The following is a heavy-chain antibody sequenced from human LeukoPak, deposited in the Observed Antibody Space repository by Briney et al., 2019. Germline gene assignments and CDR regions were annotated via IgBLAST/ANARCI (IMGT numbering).Heavy chain of an antibody. Sequence: SLKIYCTGSGYIFSTYWIDWVRQMPGKGIEWVSRISISGGSTYYADAVKGCFTICRDNYKTTLHLQLSRLRAEDAAVYYCAKDRRDSSAWSQVYDYWGQGTLVTVSS. V-gene: IGHV3-23*01. D-gene: IGHD6-19*01. CDR1: GYIFSTYW. J-gene: IGHJ4*02. CDR3: AKDRRDSSAWSQVYDY. CDR2: ISISGGST.